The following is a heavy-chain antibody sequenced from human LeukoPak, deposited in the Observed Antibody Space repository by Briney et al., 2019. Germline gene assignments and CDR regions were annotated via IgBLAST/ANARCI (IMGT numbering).Heavy chain of an antibody. CDR2: INQDGSEK. V-gene: IGHV3-7*01. Sequence: GGSLRLSCAASGFTFSSYWWSWVRQPPGKGLEGVANINQDGSEKYYVDSVKGRFTISRDNAKNSLYLQMNSLRAEDTAVYYCARDGHYYGSGSYHLWGQGTLVTVSS. J-gene: IGHJ4*02. D-gene: IGHD3-10*01. CDR1: GFTFSSYW. CDR3: ARDGHYYGSGSYHL.